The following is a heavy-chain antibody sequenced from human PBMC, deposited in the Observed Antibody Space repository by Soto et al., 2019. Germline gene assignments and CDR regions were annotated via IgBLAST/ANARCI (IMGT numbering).Heavy chain of an antibody. CDR3: ARVSMTTVTTFDY. CDR2: IYYSGST. D-gene: IGHD4-17*01. CDR1: GGSISSGDYY. V-gene: IGHV4-30-4*01. J-gene: IGHJ4*02. Sequence: QVQLQESGPGLVKPSQTLSLTCTVSGGSISSGDYYWSWIRQPPGKGLEWIGYIYYSGSTYYNPSRKSLVTISVDTSKNQFSLKLSSVTAADTAVYYCARVSMTTVTTFDYWGQGTLVTVSS.